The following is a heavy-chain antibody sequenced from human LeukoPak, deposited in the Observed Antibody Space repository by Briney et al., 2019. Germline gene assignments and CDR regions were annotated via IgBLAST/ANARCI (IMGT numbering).Heavy chain of an antibody. D-gene: IGHD2-15*01. J-gene: IGHJ4*02. V-gene: IGHV3-21*01. Sequence: GGSLRLSCAASGFSFSSYSMNWVRQAPGKGLEWVSSISVSSTYIFNADPVQGRFTISRDDAKNSLYLQMNSLRVEDTAVYYCVRVVYCSGGSCSYYFDFWGQGTLVTVSS. CDR2: ISVSSTYI. CDR1: GFSFSSYS. CDR3: VRVVYCSGGSCSYYFDF.